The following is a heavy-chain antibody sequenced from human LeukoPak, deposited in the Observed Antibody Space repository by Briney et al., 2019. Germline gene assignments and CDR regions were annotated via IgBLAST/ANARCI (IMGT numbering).Heavy chain of an antibody. V-gene: IGHV4-34*01. Sequence: SETLSLTCAVYGGSFSGYYWSWIRQPPGKGLEWIGETNHSGSTNYNPSLKSRVTISVDTSKNQFSLKLSSVTAADTAVYYCARGHNIVVVPAAMRPYYYYGMDVWGQGTTVTVSS. CDR2: TNHSGST. D-gene: IGHD2-2*01. CDR3: ARGHNIVVVPAAMRPYYYYGMDV. CDR1: GGSFSGYY. J-gene: IGHJ6*02.